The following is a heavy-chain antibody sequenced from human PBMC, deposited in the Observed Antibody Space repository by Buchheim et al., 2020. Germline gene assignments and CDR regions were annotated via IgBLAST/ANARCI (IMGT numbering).Heavy chain of an antibody. CDR2: INGNGRST. CDR1: GFTFSSYG. D-gene: IGHD3-10*01. CDR3: ARDMDGSGRSSDY. V-gene: IGHV3-23*01. J-gene: IGHJ4*02. Sequence: EVLLLESGGGLVQPGGSLRLSCAASGFTFSSYGMHWVRQAPGKGLEWVSLINGNGRSTYYADSVKGRFTLSRDNSKKTLFLQMNSLRAEDTATYYCARDMDGSGRSSDYWGQGTL.